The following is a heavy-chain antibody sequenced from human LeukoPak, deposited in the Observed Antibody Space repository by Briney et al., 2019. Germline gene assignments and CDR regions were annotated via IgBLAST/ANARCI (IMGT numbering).Heavy chain of an antibody. V-gene: IGHV4-39*07. CDR3: ARGNWIQLWLRGYFDY. D-gene: IGHD5-18*01. CDR2: IYYSGST. J-gene: IGHJ4*02. CDR1: GGSISSSSYY. Sequence: SETLSLTCTVSGGSISSSSYYWGWIRQPPGKGLEWIGSIYYSGSTYYNPSLKSRVTISVDTSKNQFSLKLSSVTAADTAVYYCARGNWIQLWLRGYFDYWGQGTLVTVSS.